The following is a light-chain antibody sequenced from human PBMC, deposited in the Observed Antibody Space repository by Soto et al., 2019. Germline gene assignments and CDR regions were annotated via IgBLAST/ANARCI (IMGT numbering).Light chain of an antibody. CDR2: GNS. J-gene: IGLJ2*01. Sequence: QSVLTQPPSVSGAPGQRVTISCTGSSSNIGAGYDVHWYQQLPGTAPKLLIYGNSNRPSGVPDRFSCSKSGTSASLAITGLQAEDEADYYCQSYDSSPHVVFGGGTKVTVL. CDR1: SSNIGAGYD. V-gene: IGLV1-40*01. CDR3: QSYDSSPHVV.